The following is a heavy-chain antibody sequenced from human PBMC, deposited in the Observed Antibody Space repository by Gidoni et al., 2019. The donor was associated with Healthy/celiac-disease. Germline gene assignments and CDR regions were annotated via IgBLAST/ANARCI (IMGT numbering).Heavy chain of an antibody. V-gene: IGHV4-34*01. CDR1: GGSFSGYY. CDR2: INHSGST. CDR3: ARRRCITMIVVAINNWFDP. J-gene: IGHJ5*02. Sequence: QVQLQQWGAGLLKPSETLSLTCAVYGGSFSGYYWSWIRQPPGKGLEWIGEINHSGSTNYNPSLKSRVTISVDTSKNQFSLKLSSVTAADTAVYYCARRRCITMIVVAINNWFDPWGQGTLVTVSS. D-gene: IGHD3-22*01.